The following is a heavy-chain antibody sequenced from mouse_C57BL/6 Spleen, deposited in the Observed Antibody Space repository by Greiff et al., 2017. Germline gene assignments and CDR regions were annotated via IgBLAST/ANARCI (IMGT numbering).Heavy chain of an antibody. CDR3: ARVHYGSRPNAMDY. Sequence: EVKVVESGGGLVKPGGSLKLSCAASGFTFSSYAMSWVRQTPEKRLEWVATISDGGSYTYYPDNVKGRFTISRDNAKNNLYLQMSHLKSEDTAMYYCARVHYGSRPNAMDYWGQGTSVTVSS. V-gene: IGHV5-4*03. CDR2: ISDGGSYT. CDR1: GFTFSSYA. D-gene: IGHD1-1*01. J-gene: IGHJ4*01.